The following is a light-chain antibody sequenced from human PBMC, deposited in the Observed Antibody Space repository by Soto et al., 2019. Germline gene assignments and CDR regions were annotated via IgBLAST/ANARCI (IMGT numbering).Light chain of an antibody. CDR3: FSYVISSTYV. Sequence: QSALTQPASLSGSPGQPITISCTGTSGDVGTYNLVSWYQQHPGKAPKLLIYGGTKRPSGVSDRFSVFRSGNTASLTITGLRAEDDADYYCFSYVISSTYVFGTGTKVTVL. CDR2: GGT. V-gene: IGLV2-23*01. J-gene: IGLJ1*01. CDR1: SGDVGTYNL.